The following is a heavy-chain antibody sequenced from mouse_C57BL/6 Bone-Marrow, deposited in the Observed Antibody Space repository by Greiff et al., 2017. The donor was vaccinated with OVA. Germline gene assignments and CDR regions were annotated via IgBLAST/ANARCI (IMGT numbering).Heavy chain of an antibody. J-gene: IGHJ1*03. CDR3: ARRELWFHWYFDV. CDR2: IYWDDDK. V-gene: IGHV8-12*01. Sequence: QVTLKESGPGILQSSQTLSLTCSFSGFSLSTSGMGVSWIRQPSGKGLEWLAHIYWDDDKRYNPSLKSRLTTSKDTSRNQVFLKITSVDTADTATYYCARRELWFHWYFDVWGTGTTVTVSS. CDR1: GFSLSTSGMG. D-gene: IGHD2-2*01.